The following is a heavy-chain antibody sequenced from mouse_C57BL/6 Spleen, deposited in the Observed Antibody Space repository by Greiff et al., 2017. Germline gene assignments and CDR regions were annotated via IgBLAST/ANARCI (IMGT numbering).Heavy chain of an antibody. CDR3: VYYGTWFAY. Sequence: VQLQQPGAELVRPGSSVKLSCKASGYTFTSYWMHWVKQRPIQGLEWIGNIDPSDSETHYTQKFKDKATLTVDKSSSTASIQLSSLTSEDSSVYYCVYYGTWFAYWGQSTLVTVSA. CDR1: GYTFTSYW. V-gene: IGHV1-52*01. CDR2: IDPSDSET. D-gene: IGHD1-1*01. J-gene: IGHJ3*01.